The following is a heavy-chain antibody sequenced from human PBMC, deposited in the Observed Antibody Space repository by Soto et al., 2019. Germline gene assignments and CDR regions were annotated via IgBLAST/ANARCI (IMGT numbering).Heavy chain of an antibody. D-gene: IGHD2-15*01. CDR2: ISNDGSNK. CDR1: GFTFSSYG. V-gene: IGHV3-30*03. Sequence: PGGSLRLSCAASGFTFSSYGMHWVRQAPGKGLEWVTVISNDGSNKYYADSVKGRFTISRDNSKNMLYLQLSSLRAEDTAVYYCARGGWYPAPFDYWGQGILVTVSS. CDR3: ARGGWYPAPFDY. J-gene: IGHJ4*02.